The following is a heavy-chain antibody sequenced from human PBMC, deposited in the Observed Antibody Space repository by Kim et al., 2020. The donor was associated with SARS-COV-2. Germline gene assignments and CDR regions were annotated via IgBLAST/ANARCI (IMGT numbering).Heavy chain of an antibody. Sequence: SETLSLTCTVSGGSISSSSYYWGWIRQPPGKGLEWIGSIYYSGSTYYNPSLKSRVTISVDTSKYQFSLKLSSVTAADTAVYYCARLPYAAADAFDIWGQGTMVTVSS. CDR2: IYYSGST. CDR3: ARLPYAAADAFDI. D-gene: IGHD6-13*01. CDR1: GGSISSSSYY. J-gene: IGHJ3*02. V-gene: IGHV4-39*01.